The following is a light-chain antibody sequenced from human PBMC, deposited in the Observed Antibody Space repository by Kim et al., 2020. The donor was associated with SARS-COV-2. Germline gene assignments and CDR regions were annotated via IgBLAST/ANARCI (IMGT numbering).Light chain of an antibody. V-gene: IGLV4-69*01. Sequence: QLVLTQSPSASASLGASVKLTCTLSSGHSTYDIAWHQQQPEKGPRYLMKVDSDGSHNKGDGIPDRFSGSSSGAERYLTISSLQSEDEADYYCQTWDTGIRVFGGGTKVTVL. CDR3: QTWDTGIRV. CDR1: SGHSTYD. J-gene: IGLJ3*02. CDR2: VDSDGSH.